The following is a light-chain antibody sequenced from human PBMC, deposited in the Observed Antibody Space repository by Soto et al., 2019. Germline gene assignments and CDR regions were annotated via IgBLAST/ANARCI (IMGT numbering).Light chain of an antibody. CDR1: QSLSSNH. V-gene: IGKV3-20*01. J-gene: IGKJ5*01. CDR3: QQYGSSHPIT. Sequence: EIVLTQSPCTLSLSPGERATLACRASQSLSSNHLGWSLAWYQQNPGQTPRLLIYDTSRRATGIPDRFSGSGSGTDFTLTISRLEPEDFAVYYCQQYGSSHPITFGQGTRLEIK. CDR2: DTS.